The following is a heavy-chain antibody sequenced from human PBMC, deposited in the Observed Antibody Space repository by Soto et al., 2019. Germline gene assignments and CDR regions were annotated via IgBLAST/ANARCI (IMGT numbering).Heavy chain of an antibody. Sequence: SETLSLTCTVSGGSIGSGDYYWSWIRQPPGKGLEWIGYIYYSGSTNYNPSLKSRVTISVDTSKNQFSLKLSSVTAADTAVYYCARASDTYYDFWSGYLGYWGQGTLVTVSS. D-gene: IGHD3-3*01. CDR3: ARASDTYYDFWSGYLGY. V-gene: IGHV4-61*08. J-gene: IGHJ4*02. CDR2: IYYSGST. CDR1: GGSIGSGDYY.